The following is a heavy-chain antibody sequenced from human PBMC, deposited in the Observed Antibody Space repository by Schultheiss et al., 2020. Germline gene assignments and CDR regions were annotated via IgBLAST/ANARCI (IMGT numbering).Heavy chain of an antibody. D-gene: IGHD3-22*01. CDR3: ATDPIYDSSDY. CDR1: GGSISSYY. Sequence: SETLSLTCTVSGGSISSYYWGWIRQPPGKGLEWIGSIYYSGSTYYNPSLKSRVTISVDTSKNQFSLKLSSVTAADTAVYYCATDPIYDSSDYWGQGTLVTVSS. V-gene: IGHV4-39*01. J-gene: IGHJ4*02. CDR2: IYYSGST.